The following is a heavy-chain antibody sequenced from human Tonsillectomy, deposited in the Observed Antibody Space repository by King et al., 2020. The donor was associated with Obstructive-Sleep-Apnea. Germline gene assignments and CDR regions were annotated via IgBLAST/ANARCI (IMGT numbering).Heavy chain of an antibody. J-gene: IGHJ6*02. D-gene: IGHD3-10*01. CDR3: ARGGSPSYYYYYYGMDG. CDR1: GYTFTNYY. CDR2: INPSGGST. V-gene: IGHV1-46*01. Sequence: VQLVQSGAEVKKPGASVKVSCKASGYTFTNYYMHWVRQAPGQGLEWMGIINPSGGSTSYAQKFQGRVTMTRDTSTSTVYMELSSLRSEDTAVYYCARGGSPSYYYYYYGMDGWGQGTTVTVSS.